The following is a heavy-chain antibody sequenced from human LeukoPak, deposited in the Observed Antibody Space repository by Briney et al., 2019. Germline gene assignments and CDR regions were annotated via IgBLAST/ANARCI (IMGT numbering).Heavy chain of an antibody. CDR3: ARGLTPDIPIFDY. D-gene: IGHD3-9*01. Sequence: ASVKVSCKASGYTFTSYGISWVRQAPGQGLELMGWISAYNGNTNHAQKFQGRVTLTTDTSTSTAYMELRSLRSDDTAVYYCARGLTPDIPIFDYWGQGTLVAVSS. CDR2: ISAYNGNT. CDR1: GYTFTSYG. J-gene: IGHJ4*02. V-gene: IGHV1-18*01.